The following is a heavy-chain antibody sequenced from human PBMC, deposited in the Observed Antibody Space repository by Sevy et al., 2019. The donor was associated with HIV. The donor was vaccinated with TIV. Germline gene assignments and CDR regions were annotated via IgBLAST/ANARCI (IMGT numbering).Heavy chain of an antibody. D-gene: IGHD1-1*01. J-gene: IGHJ4*02. Sequence: GGSLRLSCAASGFTFSNAWMSWVRQAPGKGLEWVGRIKSKTDGGTRDFAAPVKGRFSISRDDSKNTVYLQMISLKDEDTGVYFCACGIGTSEFDHWGQGTLVTVSS. CDR1: GFTFSNAW. CDR3: ACGIGTSEFDH. CDR2: IKSKTDGGTR. V-gene: IGHV3-15*01.